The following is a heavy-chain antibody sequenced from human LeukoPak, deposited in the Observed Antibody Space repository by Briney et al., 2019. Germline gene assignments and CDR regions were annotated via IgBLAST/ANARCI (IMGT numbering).Heavy chain of an antibody. J-gene: IGHJ4*02. CDR3: ARDTAGYSYGD. V-gene: IGHV1-2*02. Sequence: ASVKVSCKASGYTFTSYDINWVRQATGQGLEWMGWINPNSGGTNYAQKFQGRVTMTRDTSISTAYMELSRLRSDDTAVYYCARDTAGYSYGDWGQGTLVTVSP. D-gene: IGHD5-18*01. CDR2: INPNSGGT. CDR1: GYTFTSYD.